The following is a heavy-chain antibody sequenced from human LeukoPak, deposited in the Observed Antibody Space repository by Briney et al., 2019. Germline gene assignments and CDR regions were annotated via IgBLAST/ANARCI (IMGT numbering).Heavy chain of an antibody. CDR2: INHSGST. V-gene: IGHV4-34*01. CDR1: GGSFSGYS. J-gene: IGHJ4*02. D-gene: IGHD3-3*01. CDR3: ARCDFWSGYYFDY. Sequence: PSETLSLTCAVYGGSFSGYSWSWIRQSPGKGLEWIGEINHSGSTNYNPSLKSRVTISVDKSKNQFSLKLSSVTAADTAVHYCARCDFWSGYYFDYWGQGTLVTVSS.